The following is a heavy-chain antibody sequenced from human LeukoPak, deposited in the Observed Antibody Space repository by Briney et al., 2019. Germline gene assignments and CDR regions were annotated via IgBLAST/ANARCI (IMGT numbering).Heavy chain of an antibody. CDR3: ARGGYYYDSSGYYPPYYFDY. CDR1: GYSISSGYY. J-gene: IGHJ4*02. D-gene: IGHD3-22*01. Sequence: PSETLSLTCTVSGYSISSGYYWGWIRQPPGKGLEWIGSIYHSGSTYYNPSLKSRVTISVDTSKNQFSLKLSSVTAADTAVYYCARGGYYYDSSGYYPPYYFDYWGQGTLVTVSS. CDR2: IYHSGST. V-gene: IGHV4-38-2*02.